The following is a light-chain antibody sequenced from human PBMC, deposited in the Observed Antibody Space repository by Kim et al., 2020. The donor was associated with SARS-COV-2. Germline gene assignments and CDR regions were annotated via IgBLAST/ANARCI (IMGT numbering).Light chain of an antibody. V-gene: IGKV3-15*01. CDR2: GAS. CDR3: QQYNDWLS. Sequence: SMSPGERATLSCRASQRLGTNLAWYQHKPGQAPRLLIYGASTRATGIPARFSGAGSGTEFTLTISSLQSEDFAVYFCQQYNDWLSFGGGTKVDIK. J-gene: IGKJ4*01. CDR1: QRLGTN.